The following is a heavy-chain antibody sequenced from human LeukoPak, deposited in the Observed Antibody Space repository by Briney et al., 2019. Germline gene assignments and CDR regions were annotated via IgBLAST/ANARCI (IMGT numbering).Heavy chain of an antibody. CDR2: IYTSGST. CDR3: ARDRERPSTGWFDP. D-gene: IGHD3-9*01. CDR1: GGFISSYY. J-gene: IGHJ5*02. Sequence: SETLSLTCTVSGGFISSYYWSWIRQPAGKGLEWIGRIYTSGSTNYNPSLKSRVTMSVDTSKNQFSLKLSSVTAADTAVYYCARDRERPSTGWFDPRGQGTLVTVSS. V-gene: IGHV4-4*07.